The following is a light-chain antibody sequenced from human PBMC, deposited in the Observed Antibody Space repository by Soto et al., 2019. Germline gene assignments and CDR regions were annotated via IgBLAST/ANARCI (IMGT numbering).Light chain of an antibody. CDR3: SSYSISTAYL. CDR2: EVN. Sequence: QSVLTQPASVSGSPGQSITISCTGTSSDVGGYDYVSWYQLHPGKAPKLMVFEVNNRPSGVSYRFSGSKSGNTASLTISGLQAEDEADYFCSSYSISTAYLFGTGTKGIVL. J-gene: IGLJ1*01. CDR1: SSDVGGYDY. V-gene: IGLV2-14*01.